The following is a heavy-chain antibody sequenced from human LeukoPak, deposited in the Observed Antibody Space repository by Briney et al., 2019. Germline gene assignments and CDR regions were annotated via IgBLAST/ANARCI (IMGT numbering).Heavy chain of an antibody. J-gene: IGHJ3*02. D-gene: IGHD3-10*01. CDR1: GGSISSYY. CDR3: ARSTPLWFGERPDAFDI. V-gene: IGHV4-59*01. Sequence: TSETLSLTCTVSGGSISSYYWSWIRQPPGKGLEWIGYIYYSGSTNYNPSLKSRVTISVDTSKNQFSLKLSSVTAADTAVYYCARSTPLWFGERPDAFDIWGQGTMGTVSS. CDR2: IYYSGST.